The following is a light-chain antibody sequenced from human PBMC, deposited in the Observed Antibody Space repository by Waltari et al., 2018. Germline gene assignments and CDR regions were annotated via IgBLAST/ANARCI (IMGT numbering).Light chain of an antibody. CDR3: HQTYSLFS. CDR2: AAS. CDR1: QRISSY. V-gene: IGKV1-39*01. J-gene: IGKJ3*01. Sequence: DIQMTQSPSFLSASVGDRVTITCRASQRISSYLNWYQMKPGRAPELLIYAASSLQSGVPSRFSGSGSDTEFTLTISSLQPDDFATYYCHQTYSLFSFGPGTKVDFK.